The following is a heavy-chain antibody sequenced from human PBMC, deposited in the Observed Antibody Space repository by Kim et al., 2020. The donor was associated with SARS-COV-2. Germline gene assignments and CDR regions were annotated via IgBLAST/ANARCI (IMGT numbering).Heavy chain of an antibody. V-gene: IGHV3-23*01. CDR2: MSANGGTT. CDR1: GFTFSTYA. CDR3: AKLKTTSCYSAMDV. Sequence: GGSLRLSCAASGFTFSTYAMSWVRQAPGKGLEWVSCMSANGGTTYYADSGKGRGYITGDETQNTLYLQVNSLRAEDTAAYYCAKLKTTSCYSAMDVWGQG. D-gene: IGHD2-2*02. J-gene: IGHJ6*02.